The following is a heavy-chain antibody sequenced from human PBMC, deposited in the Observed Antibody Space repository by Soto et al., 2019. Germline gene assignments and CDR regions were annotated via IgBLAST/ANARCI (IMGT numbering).Heavy chain of an antibody. CDR1: GYTFTTYW. D-gene: IGHD2-15*01. CDR2: IYPGNSDS. Sequence: ADSLKISSEGSGYTFTTYWVAWVRQMPGKGLEWVGSIYPGNSDSRYNPSVQGQVTISADRSISTAYLQWNSLKASDTAMYFCARHKGYCSSTSCYGMDVWGKGTTVTVSS. V-gene: IGHV5-51*01. J-gene: IGHJ6*04. CDR3: ARHKGYCSSTSCYGMDV.